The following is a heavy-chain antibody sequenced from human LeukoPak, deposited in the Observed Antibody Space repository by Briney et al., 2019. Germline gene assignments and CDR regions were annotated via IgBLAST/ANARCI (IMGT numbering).Heavy chain of an antibody. CDR1: GFSFSASD. Sequence: GGSLRLSCVASGFSFSASDITWVRQAPGKGMEWVSAIRGNSERTYYADSVRGRFTISRDNSKDTSYLQISSLRVEDTAVYYCAREQSGTRGWYTFDHWGQGTLVAVSS. V-gene: IGHV3-23*01. CDR3: AREQSGTRGWYTFDH. J-gene: IGHJ4*02. CDR2: IRGNSERT. D-gene: IGHD6-19*01.